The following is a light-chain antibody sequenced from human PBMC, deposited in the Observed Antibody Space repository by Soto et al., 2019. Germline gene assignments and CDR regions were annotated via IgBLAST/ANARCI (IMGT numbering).Light chain of an antibody. V-gene: IGLV2-14*01. CDR1: SSDVGGYNY. J-gene: IGLJ2*01. CDR3: SSYTSSSLVV. CDR2: DVS. Sequence: QSVLTQPASVSGSPGQSITISCTGTSSDVGGYNYVSWYQQHPGKAPKLMIYDVSNRPSGVSNRFFGSKSGNTASLTISGLQAEDEADYYCSSYTSSSLVVFGGGTKLTVL.